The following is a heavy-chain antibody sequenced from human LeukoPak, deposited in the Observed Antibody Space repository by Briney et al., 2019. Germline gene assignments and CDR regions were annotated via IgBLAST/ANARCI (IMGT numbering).Heavy chain of an antibody. J-gene: IGHJ3*02. D-gene: IGHD4-11*01. Sequence: GGSLRLSCAASGFTFSSTWMHWVRQAPGKGLEWVAVISYDGSNKYYADSVKGRFTISRDNSKNTLYLQMNSLRAEDTAVYYCATDYSNYSGAFDIWGQGTMVTVSS. CDR1: GFTFSSTW. CDR2: ISYDGSNK. CDR3: ATDYSNYSGAFDI. V-gene: IGHV3-30*03.